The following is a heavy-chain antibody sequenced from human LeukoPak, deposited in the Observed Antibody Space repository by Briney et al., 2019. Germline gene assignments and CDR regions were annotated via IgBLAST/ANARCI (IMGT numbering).Heavy chain of an antibody. CDR3: ARKFLEWYIDVFDI. V-gene: IGHV3-48*01. D-gene: IGHD3-3*01. J-gene: IGHJ3*02. CDR2: ISGDGNTI. Sequence: GGSLRLSCAASGFTFSSSAMSWVRQTPGKGLEWVSYISGDGNTIYYADSVKGRFTISRDNAKNSLYLHMNSLRVEDTAVYYCARKFLEWYIDVFDIWGQGTMVTVSS. CDR1: GFTFSSSA.